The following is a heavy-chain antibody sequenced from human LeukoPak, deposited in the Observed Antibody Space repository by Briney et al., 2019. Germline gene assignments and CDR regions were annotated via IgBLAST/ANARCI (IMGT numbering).Heavy chain of an antibody. D-gene: IGHD6-6*01. V-gene: IGHV3-23*01. CDR3: AKDPSWLVFHFDY. J-gene: IGHJ4*02. Sequence: GGSPRLSCAASGFTFSSYAMSWVRQAPGKGLEWVSAISGSGGSTYYADSVKGRFTISRDNSKNTLYLQMNSLRAEDTAVYYCAKDPSWLVFHFDYWGQGTLVTVSS. CDR2: ISGSGGST. CDR1: GFTFSSYA.